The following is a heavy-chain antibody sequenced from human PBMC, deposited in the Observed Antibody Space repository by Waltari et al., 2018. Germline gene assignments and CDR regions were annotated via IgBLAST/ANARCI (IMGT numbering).Heavy chain of an antibody. CDR3: ASIRYDFWSGDDI. V-gene: IGHV1-18*04. Sequence: QVQLVQSGAEVKKPGASVQVPCKASGHTFTSYGISWLRQAPGQGLEWMGWISAYNGNTNYAQKLQGRVTMTTDTSTSTAYMELRSLRSDDTAVYYCASIRYDFWSGDDIWGQGTMVTVSS. CDR2: ISAYNGNT. D-gene: IGHD3-3*01. J-gene: IGHJ3*02. CDR1: GHTFTSYG.